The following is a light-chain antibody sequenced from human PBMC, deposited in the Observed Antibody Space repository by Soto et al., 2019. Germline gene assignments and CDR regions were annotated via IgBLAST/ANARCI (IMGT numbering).Light chain of an antibody. Sequence: EIVITQSPATLSVAPGERVTFSCRASQGVSRKLAWYLHKPGQAPRLLISGASTGETGIPARFSGSGSGTECTLTISSLQSEDCEIYSCQQYYTWTITFGGGTKVDIK. CDR2: GAS. J-gene: IGKJ4*01. V-gene: IGKV3-15*01. CDR1: QGVSRK. CDR3: QQYYTWTIT.